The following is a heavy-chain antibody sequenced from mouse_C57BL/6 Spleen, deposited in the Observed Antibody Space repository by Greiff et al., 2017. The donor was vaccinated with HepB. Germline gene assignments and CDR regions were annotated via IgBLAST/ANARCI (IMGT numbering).Heavy chain of an antibody. J-gene: IGHJ4*01. D-gene: IGHD2-4*01. V-gene: IGHV5-17*01. CDR1: GFTFSDYG. CDR3: ARRRFYYDYDYAMDY. CDR2: ISSGSSTI. Sequence: EVKLMESGGGLVKPGGSLKLSCAASGFTFSDYGMHWVRQAPEKGLEWVAYISSGSSTIYYADTVKGRFTISRDNAKNTLFLQMTSLRSEDTAMYYCARRRFYYDYDYAMDYWGQGTSVTVSS.